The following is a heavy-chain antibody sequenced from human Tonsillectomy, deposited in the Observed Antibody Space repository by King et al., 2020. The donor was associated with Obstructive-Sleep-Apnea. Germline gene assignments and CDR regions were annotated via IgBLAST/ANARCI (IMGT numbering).Heavy chain of an antibody. CDR1: GGSITNYY. D-gene: IGHD1-1*01. Sequence: VQLQESGPGLVRPSETLSLTCTVPGGSITNYYWGWIRQPPGKGLECIVYIYYSVITDYNPALRGRVPISVDTSKNQLSLRVTSVTAADTAEYFCARWNEGFDYWGQGTLVTVSS. V-gene: IGHV4-59*08. J-gene: IGHJ4*02. CDR2: IYYSVIT. CDR3: ARWNEGFDY.